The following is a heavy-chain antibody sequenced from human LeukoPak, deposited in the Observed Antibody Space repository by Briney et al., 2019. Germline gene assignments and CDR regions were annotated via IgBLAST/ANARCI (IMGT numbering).Heavy chain of an antibody. D-gene: IGHD2-15*01. CDR1: GGSISSSSYY. CDR3: ARQPIVVVVAAQGEGFDY. CDR2: MCYCGST. Sequence: SETLSLTCTVSGGSISSSSYYWRWIRQPPGKGLQRIGWMCYCGSTYYIPSLKSRVPISEDTSKNQFSLMLSSVPAADTAVYYCARQPIVVVVAAQGEGFDYWGQGTLVSVSS. V-gene: IGHV4-39*01. J-gene: IGHJ4*02.